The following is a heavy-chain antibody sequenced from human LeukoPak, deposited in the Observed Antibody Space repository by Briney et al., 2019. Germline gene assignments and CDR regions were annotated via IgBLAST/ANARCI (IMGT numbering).Heavy chain of an antibody. CDR2: IYYSGST. CDR1: GGSISSGGYY. J-gene: IGHJ6*02. V-gene: IGHV4-31*03. Sequence: PSETLSLTCTASGGSISSGGYYWSWIRQHPGKGLEWIGYIYYSGSTYYNPSLKSRVTISVDTSKNQFSLKLSSVTAADTAVYYCARDGGYGGNSYHYYYGMDVWGQGTTVTVSS. D-gene: IGHD4-23*01. CDR3: ARDGGYGGNSYHYYYGMDV.